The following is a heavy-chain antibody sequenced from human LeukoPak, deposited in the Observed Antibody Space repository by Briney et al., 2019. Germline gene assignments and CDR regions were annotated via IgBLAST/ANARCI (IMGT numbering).Heavy chain of an antibody. CDR3: AKANYSGSYYFDS. V-gene: IGHV3-23*01. J-gene: IGHJ4*02. Sequence: GGALRLSCAASGFTFSRSAMNWVRQAPGKGLEWVSSFSASGGTTYYADSVKGRFTISRDNSKNTLSVQMNSLRAEDTAVYYCAKANYSGSYYFDSWGQGTLVTVSS. D-gene: IGHD1-26*01. CDR1: GFTFSRSA. CDR2: FSASGGTT.